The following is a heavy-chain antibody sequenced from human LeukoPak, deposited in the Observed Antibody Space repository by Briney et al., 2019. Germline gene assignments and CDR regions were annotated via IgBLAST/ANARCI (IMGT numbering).Heavy chain of an antibody. CDR2: ISGGGGTT. CDR3: AKDSGPYTSGYYGH. J-gene: IGHJ4*02. CDR1: GFTFSSYA. D-gene: IGHD3-22*01. V-gene: IGHV3-23*01. Sequence: GGSLRLSCAASGFTFSSYAMSWVREAAGKRLEWVSAISGGGGTTYYADSVKGRFTISRDNSKNTLFLQMNSLRAEDTAVYYCAKDSGPYTSGYYGHWGQGTLVTVSS.